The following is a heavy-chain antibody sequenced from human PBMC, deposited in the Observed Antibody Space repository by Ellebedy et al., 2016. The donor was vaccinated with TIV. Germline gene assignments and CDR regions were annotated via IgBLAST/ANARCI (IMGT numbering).Heavy chain of an antibody. J-gene: IGHJ4*02. CDR3: ARDTKGGGGTRLNDY. CDR2: MNPNSGNT. CDR1: GYTFTSYD. V-gene: IGHV1-8*01. Sequence: ASVKVSCXASGYTFTSYDINWVRQATGQGLEWMGWMNPNSGNTGYAQKFQGRVTMTRNTSISTAYMELGSLRSEDTAVYSCARDTKGGGGTRLNDYWGQGSLVTVSS. D-gene: IGHD1-26*01.